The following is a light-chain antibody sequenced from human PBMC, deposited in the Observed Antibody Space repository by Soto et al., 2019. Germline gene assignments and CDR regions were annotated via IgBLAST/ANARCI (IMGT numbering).Light chain of an antibody. J-gene: IGKJ1*01. CDR1: QSLQHSNGYNY. Sequence: DIVMTQSPLSLPVTPGEPASISCRSSQSLQHSNGYNYLDWYLQKPGQSPQLLIYLGSHRASGVPGRFSGSASGTDFTLKITRVGAEDVGVYYCMQALQTPWTFGQGTKVVIK. V-gene: IGKV2-28*01. CDR2: LGS. CDR3: MQALQTPWT.